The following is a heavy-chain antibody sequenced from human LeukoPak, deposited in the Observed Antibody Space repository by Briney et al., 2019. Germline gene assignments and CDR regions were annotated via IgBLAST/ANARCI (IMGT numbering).Heavy chain of an antibody. Sequence: GGSLRLSCAASGLTFRNYAMSWVRQAPGKGLEWVSVICANDGNTYYADAVKGRFTISRDNSKNTLYLQMNSLRAEDAAVYYCAQQVGYCSSGNCYFTYWGQGTLVTVSS. CDR1: GLTFRNYA. V-gene: IGHV3-23*01. J-gene: IGHJ1*01. D-gene: IGHD2-15*01. CDR2: ICANDGNT. CDR3: AQQVGYCSSGNCYFTY.